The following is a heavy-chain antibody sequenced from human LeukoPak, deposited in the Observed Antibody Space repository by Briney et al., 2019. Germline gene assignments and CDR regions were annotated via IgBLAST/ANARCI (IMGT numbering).Heavy chain of an antibody. J-gene: IGHJ4*02. CDR2: IKQDGSEK. CDR1: GFTFSSYW. CDR3: ARERGKYSSSWYIGDY. V-gene: IGHV3-7*01. D-gene: IGHD6-13*01. Sequence: PGGSLRLSCAASGFTFSSYWMSWVRQAPGKGLEWVANIKQDGSEKYYVDSVKGRFTISRDNAKNSLYLQMNSLRAEDTAVYYCARERGKYSSSWYIGDYWGQGTLVTVSS.